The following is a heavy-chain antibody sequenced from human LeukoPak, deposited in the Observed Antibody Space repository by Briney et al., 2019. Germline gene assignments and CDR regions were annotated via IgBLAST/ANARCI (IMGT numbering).Heavy chain of an antibody. Sequence: PSETLSLTCTVSGGSISSYYWSWIRQPAGKGLEWIGRIKSKTDGGTTDYAAPVKGRFTISRDDSKNTLYLQMNSLKTEDTAVYYCTTGSSSGPSYPRDFGAFDIWGQGTMVTVSS. J-gene: IGHJ3*02. CDR3: TTGSSSGPSYPRDFGAFDI. CDR1: GGSISSYY. D-gene: IGHD3-22*01. V-gene: IGHV3-15*01. CDR2: IKSKTDGGTT.